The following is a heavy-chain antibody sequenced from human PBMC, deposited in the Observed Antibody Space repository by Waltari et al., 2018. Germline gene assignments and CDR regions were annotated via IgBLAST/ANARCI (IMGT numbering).Heavy chain of an antibody. J-gene: IGHJ5*02. CDR3: TRARGATSWFDP. CDR1: GFPFCGSA. Sequence: EVQLVASGGGLFQPGRSLSLSCTVSGFPFCGSASSWVRQAPGKGLAWVGFIRSKAYGGTTEYAASVKGRFTISRDDSKSIAYLQMNSLKTEDTAVYYCTRARGATSWFDPWGQGTLVTVSS. V-gene: IGHV3-49*04. CDR2: IRSKAYGGTT. D-gene: IGHD1-26*01.